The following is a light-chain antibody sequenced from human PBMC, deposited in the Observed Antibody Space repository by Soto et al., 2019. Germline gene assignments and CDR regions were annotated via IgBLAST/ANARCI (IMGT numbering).Light chain of an antibody. CDR1: QGIRSY. V-gene: IGKV1-27*01. CDR2: AAS. J-gene: IGKJ1*01. Sequence: DIQMTQSPSSLSASVGDRVTITCRASQGIRSYVAWYQQKPGKVPKLVIYAASTLQLGVPSRFSGSGSGTDFTLTISSLQPEDVATYYCQNYNSAPRTFGQGTKVEIK. CDR3: QNYNSAPRT.